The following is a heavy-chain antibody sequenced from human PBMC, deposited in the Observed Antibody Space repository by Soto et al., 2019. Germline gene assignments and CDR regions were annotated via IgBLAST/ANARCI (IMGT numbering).Heavy chain of an antibody. Sequence: QVQLVQSGAEEKKPGASVKVSCKASGYTFTSYAMHWVRQAPGQRLEWMGWINAGNGNTKYSQKFQGRVTITRNTPESTASMERSSLRSEDTAVYYCASGPGTGMDVWGQGTTVTASS. V-gene: IGHV1-3*05. CDR3: ASGPGTGMDV. J-gene: IGHJ6*02. D-gene: IGHD3-10*01. CDR1: GYTFTSYA. CDR2: INAGNGNT.